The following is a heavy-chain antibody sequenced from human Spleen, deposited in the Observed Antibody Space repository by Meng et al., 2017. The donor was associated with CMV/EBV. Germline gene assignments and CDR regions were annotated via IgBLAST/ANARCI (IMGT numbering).Heavy chain of an antibody. CDR3: GTDH. CDR1: GFTFPNAW. CDR2: IKSQIDGGTT. Sequence: GGSLRLSCAASGFTFPNAWMSWIRQAPGKGLEWVGRIKSQIDGGTTDYAAPVKGRFTISRDDSKNTLYLQMNSLKTDDTAVYYCGTDHWGQGTLVTVPQ. V-gene: IGHV3-15*01. J-gene: IGHJ1*01.